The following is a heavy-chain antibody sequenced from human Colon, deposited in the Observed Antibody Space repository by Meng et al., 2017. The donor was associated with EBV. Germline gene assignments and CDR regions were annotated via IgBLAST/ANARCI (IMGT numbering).Heavy chain of an antibody. CDR1: GGPISSGGFY. Sequence: QVQLQESGPGLVKPSQTLSRTGTVSGGPISSGGFYWSWIRQHPGKGLEWIGYIYYSGSTYYNPSLRSRVAISIDTSKNQFSLKLTSVTAADTAVYFCARTNYGDYNWFDPWGQGTQVTVSS. CDR2: IYYSGST. D-gene: IGHD4-17*01. CDR3: ARTNYGDYNWFDP. J-gene: IGHJ5*02. V-gene: IGHV4-31*03.